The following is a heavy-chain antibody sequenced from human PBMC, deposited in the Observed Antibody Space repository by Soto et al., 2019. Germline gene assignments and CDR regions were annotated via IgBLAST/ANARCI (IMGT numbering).Heavy chain of an antibody. CDR3: ARGARITMIVDVTLDF. D-gene: IGHD3-22*01. V-gene: IGHV1-2*04. Sequence: ASVKVSCKASGYTFTDYYIHWVRQATGQGLEWMGWINPNNGGTKYVQKFQGWVSMTRDTSISTAYMDLTRLKSDDSAVYYCARGARITMIVDVTLDFWGQGTLVTVSS. CDR2: INPNNGGT. J-gene: IGHJ4*02. CDR1: GYTFTDYY.